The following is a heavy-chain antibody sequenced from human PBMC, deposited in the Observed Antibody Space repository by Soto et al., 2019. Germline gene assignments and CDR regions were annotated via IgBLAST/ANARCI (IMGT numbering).Heavy chain of an antibody. V-gene: IGHV4-39*01. D-gene: IGHD3-3*01. J-gene: IGHJ6*02. Sequence: SELLSLTCTVAGCSISSSSYYWGWIRQLPGKGLEWIGSIYYSGSTYYNPSLMSRVTISVDTSKNQFSLKLSSVTAADTAVYYCARNVRFLEWTSYYYGMDVWAQGT. CDR2: IYYSGST. CDR3: ARNVRFLEWTSYYYGMDV. CDR1: GCSISSSSYY.